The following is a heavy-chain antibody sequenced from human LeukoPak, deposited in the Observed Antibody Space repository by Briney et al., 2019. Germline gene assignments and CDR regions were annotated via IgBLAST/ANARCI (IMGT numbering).Heavy chain of an antibody. CDR1: GGSFSGYY. V-gene: IGHV4-59*01. J-gene: IGHJ4*02. Sequence: SETLSLTCAVYGGSFSGYYWSWIRQPPGKGLEWIGYIYYSGSTNYNPSLKSRVTISVDTSKNQFSLKLSSVTAADTAVYYCARFSVRGVITKAFDYWGQGTLVTVSS. CDR3: ARFSVRGVITKAFDY. CDR2: IYYSGST. D-gene: IGHD3-10*01.